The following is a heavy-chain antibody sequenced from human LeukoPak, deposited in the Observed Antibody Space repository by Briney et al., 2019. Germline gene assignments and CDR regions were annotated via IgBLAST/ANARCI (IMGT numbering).Heavy chain of an antibody. J-gene: IGHJ4*02. Sequence: GGSLRLSCAASGFTFSNSVMSWVRQAPGKGLEWVSVISGSGDSTYYADSVKGRFTISRDNSKNTLYLQMNSLKTEDTAVYYCTTGLKNYVDYWGQGTLVTVSS. CDR3: TTGLKNYVDY. CDR1: GFTFSNSV. CDR2: ISGSGDST. V-gene: IGHV3-23*01.